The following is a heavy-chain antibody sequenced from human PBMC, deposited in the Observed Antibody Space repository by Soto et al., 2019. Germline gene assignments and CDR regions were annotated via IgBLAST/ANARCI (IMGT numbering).Heavy chain of an antibody. Sequence: QVQLVQSGAEVKKPGASVKVSCKASGYTFTSYDINWVRQATGQGLEWMGWMNPNSGNTGYAQKFQGRVTMTRNTSISTAYMELSRLRSEDTDVYYCARGLYDILTGYLPDDAFDIWGQGTMVTVSS. CDR1: GYTFTSYD. J-gene: IGHJ3*02. CDR3: ARGLYDILTGYLPDDAFDI. CDR2: MNPNSGNT. V-gene: IGHV1-8*01. D-gene: IGHD3-9*01.